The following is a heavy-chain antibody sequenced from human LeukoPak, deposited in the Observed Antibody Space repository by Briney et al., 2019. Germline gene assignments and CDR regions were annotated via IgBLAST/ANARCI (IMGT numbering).Heavy chain of an antibody. V-gene: IGHV4-39*07. Sequence: SETLSLTCTVSGGSISSSSYYWGWIRQPPGKGLEWIGSIYYGGSTYYNPSLKSRVTISVDTSKNQFSLKLSSVTAADTAVYYCARDCSSTSCQWDYWGQGTLVTVSS. CDR1: GGSISSSSYY. J-gene: IGHJ4*02. CDR3: ARDCSSTSCQWDY. CDR2: IYYGGST. D-gene: IGHD2-2*01.